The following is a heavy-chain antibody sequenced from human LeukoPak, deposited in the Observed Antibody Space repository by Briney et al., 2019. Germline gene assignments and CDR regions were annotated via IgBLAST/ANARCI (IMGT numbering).Heavy chain of an antibody. J-gene: IGHJ4*02. Sequence: PSETLSLTCTVSGGSISSYYWSWIRQPPGKGLEWIGYIYYSGSTNYNPSLKSHVTISVDTSKNQFSLKLSSVTAADTAVYYCARLEQQLAPFDYWGQGTLVTVSS. V-gene: IGHV4-59*08. CDR3: ARLEQQLAPFDY. D-gene: IGHD6-13*01. CDR2: IYYSGST. CDR1: GGSISSYY.